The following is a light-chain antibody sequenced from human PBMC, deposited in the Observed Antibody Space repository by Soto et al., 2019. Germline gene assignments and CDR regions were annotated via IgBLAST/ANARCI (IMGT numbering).Light chain of an antibody. J-gene: IGKJ5*01. CDR3: QQRSNWPLIT. Sequence: ESVLTQSPATLSFSPGERATLSCRASQSVSSYLAWYQQKPGQAPRLLIYDASNRATGIPARFSGSGSGTDVTLTISSLEPEDVAVYYCQQRSNWPLITFGQGTRLEIK. CDR2: DAS. V-gene: IGKV3-11*01. CDR1: QSVSSY.